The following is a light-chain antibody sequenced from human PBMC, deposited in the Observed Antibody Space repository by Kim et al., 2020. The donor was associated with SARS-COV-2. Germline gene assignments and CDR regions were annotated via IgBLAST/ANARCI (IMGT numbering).Light chain of an antibody. Sequence: ASVGDSVTITCRASQDISRWLAWYQQKPGKAPLLLISITSSVQSGVPSRFSGSGSGTDFTLTISSLQPEHFATYYCQQSSSFPLTFGGGTKVDIK. J-gene: IGKJ4*01. CDR2: ITS. V-gene: IGKV1D-12*01. CDR1: QDISRW. CDR3: QQSSSFPLT.